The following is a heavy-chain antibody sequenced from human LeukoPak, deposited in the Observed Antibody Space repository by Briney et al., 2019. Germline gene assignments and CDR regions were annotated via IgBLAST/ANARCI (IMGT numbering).Heavy chain of an antibody. V-gene: IGHV4-39*01. D-gene: IGHD1-26*01. J-gene: IGHJ4*02. CDR3: ARRKNSGSYRGITFDY. CDR2: IYYSGST. CDR1: GGSISSSSYY. Sequence: EASKTLSLTCTVSGGSISSSSYYWGWIRQPPGKGLEWIGSIYYSGSTYYNPSLKSRVTISVDTSKNQFSLKLSSVTAADTAVYYCARRKNSGSYRGITFDYWGQGTLVTVSS.